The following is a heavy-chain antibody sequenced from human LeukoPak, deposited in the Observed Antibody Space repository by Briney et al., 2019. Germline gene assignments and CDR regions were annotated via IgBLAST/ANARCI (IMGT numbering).Heavy chain of an antibody. V-gene: IGHV4-34*09. J-gene: IGHJ6*02. Sequence: PSETLSLTCAVYGGSFSGYYWSWIRQPPGKGLEWIGYIYYSGSTYYNPSLKSRVTISVDTSKNQFSLKLSSVTAADTAVYYCARDRNSRHGMDVWGQGTTVTVSS. CDR3: ARDRNSRHGMDV. CDR1: GGSFSGYY. CDR2: IYYSGST. D-gene: IGHD1-7*01.